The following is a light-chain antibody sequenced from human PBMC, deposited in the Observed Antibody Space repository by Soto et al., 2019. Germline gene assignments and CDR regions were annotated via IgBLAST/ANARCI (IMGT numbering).Light chain of an antibody. CDR2: EVS. CDR1: SSDVGGYNY. J-gene: IGLJ1*01. CDR3: SSYAGSNIH. Sequence: QSALTQPPSASGSPGQSVTISCTGTSSDVGGYNYVSWYQQHPGKAPKLMIYEVSKRPSGVPDRFSGSKSGNTASLTVSGLQAEDEAYYYCSSYAGSNIHFGTGTKVTVL. V-gene: IGLV2-8*01.